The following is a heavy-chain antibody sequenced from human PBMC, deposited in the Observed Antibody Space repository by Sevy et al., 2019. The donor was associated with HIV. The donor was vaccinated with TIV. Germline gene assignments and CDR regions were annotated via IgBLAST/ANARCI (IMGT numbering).Heavy chain of an antibody. J-gene: IGHJ4*02. CDR1: GFTFDDYG. CDR2: INWNGGST. D-gene: IGHD3-22*01. CDR3: AREMCEHYYDSSGYYPRYYFDY. Sequence: GGSLRLSCAASGFTFDDYGMSWVRQAPGKGLEWVSGINWNGGSTGYADSVKGRFTNSRDNAKNSLYLQMNSLRAEDTALYYCAREMCEHYYDSSGYYPRYYFDYWGQGTLVTVSS. V-gene: IGHV3-20*04.